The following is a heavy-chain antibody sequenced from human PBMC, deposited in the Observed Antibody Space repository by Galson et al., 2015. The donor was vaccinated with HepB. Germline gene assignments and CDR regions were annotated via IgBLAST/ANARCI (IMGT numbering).Heavy chain of an antibody. V-gene: IGHV1-46*01. CDR1: GYTFTNYY. CDR3: ARDSQYYYDSSGYYPPTGYFDL. J-gene: IGHJ2*01. Sequence: SVKVSCKASGYTFTNYYMHWVRQAPGQGLEWMGIINPSGGSTSYAQKFQGRVTMTGDTSTSTVYMELRSLRSEDTAVYYCARDSQYYYDSSGYYPPTGYFDLWGRGTLVTVSS. CDR2: INPSGGST. D-gene: IGHD3-22*01.